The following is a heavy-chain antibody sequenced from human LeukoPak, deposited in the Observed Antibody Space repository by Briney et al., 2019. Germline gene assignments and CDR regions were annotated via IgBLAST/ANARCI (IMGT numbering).Heavy chain of an antibody. J-gene: IGHJ4*02. CDR2: IWYDGSNK. V-gene: IGHV3-33*01. D-gene: IGHD5-18*01. CDR1: GFTFSSYG. CDR3: ARDTAMVGGLFDH. Sequence: GRSLRLSCAASGFTFSSYGMHWVRQAPGKGLEWVAVIWYDGSNKYYADSVKGRFTISRDNSKNTLYLQMNSLRAEDTAVYYCARDTAMVGGLFDHWGQGTLVTVSS.